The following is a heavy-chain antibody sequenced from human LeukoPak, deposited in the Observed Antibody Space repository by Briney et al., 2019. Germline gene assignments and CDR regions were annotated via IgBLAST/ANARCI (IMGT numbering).Heavy chain of an antibody. V-gene: IGHV3-53*01. D-gene: IGHD2-2*02. CDR1: GFTVSSNY. CDR2: IYSGGRT. J-gene: IGHJ6*03. CDR3: ARVPLEFCSCTSCYRYYYIDV. Sequence: GGSLRLYCAASGFTVSSNYMSWVRQAPGKGLEWVSVIYSGGRTYYADSVKGRFTISMDNSKNTLYLQMNSLRAEDTAVYYCARVPLEFCSCTSCYRYYYIDVWGKGTTVTVSS.